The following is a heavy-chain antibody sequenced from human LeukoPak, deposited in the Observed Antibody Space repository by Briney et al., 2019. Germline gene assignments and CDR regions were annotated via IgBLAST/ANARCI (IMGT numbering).Heavy chain of an antibody. Sequence: SETLSLTCTVSGGSISSSSYYWGWIRQPPGKGLEWIGSIYCSGSTYYNPSLKSRVTISVDTSKNQFSLKLSSVTAADTAVYYCARQTITMIVVVSPHAFDIWGQGTMVTVSS. D-gene: IGHD3-22*01. J-gene: IGHJ3*02. CDR1: GGSISSSSYY. CDR3: ARQTITMIVVVSPHAFDI. CDR2: IYCSGST. V-gene: IGHV4-39*01.